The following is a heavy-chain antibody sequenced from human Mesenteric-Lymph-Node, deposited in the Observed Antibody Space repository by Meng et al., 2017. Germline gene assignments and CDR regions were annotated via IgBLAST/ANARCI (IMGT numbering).Heavy chain of an antibody. V-gene: IGHV3-53*05. Sequence: GGSLRLSCAASGFTVSSNYMSWVRQAPGKGLEWVSVIYSDGSTYYADSVKGRFTISRDNSRNTLYLQMNRLRPEDTAVYYCARGGDESRWNFFNYWGQGTLVTVSS. CDR3: ARGGDESRWNFFNY. CDR2: IYSDGST. CDR1: GFTVSSNY. J-gene: IGHJ4*02. D-gene: IGHD6-13*01.